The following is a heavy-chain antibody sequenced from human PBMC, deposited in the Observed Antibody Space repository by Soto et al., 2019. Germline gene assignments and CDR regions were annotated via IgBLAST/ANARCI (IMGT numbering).Heavy chain of an antibody. Sequence: ESGGGVVQPGRSLRLSCAASGFTFSSYGMHWVRQAPGKGLARVAVIWYEGSNKYYADSVKGRFTISRDNSKNTLYLQMSSLRAEDTAVYYCARDLGEEYSSGWYDYWGQGTLVTVSS. CDR2: IWYEGSNK. CDR3: ARDLGEEYSSGWYDY. J-gene: IGHJ4*02. D-gene: IGHD6-19*01. CDR1: GFTFSSYG. V-gene: IGHV3-33*01.